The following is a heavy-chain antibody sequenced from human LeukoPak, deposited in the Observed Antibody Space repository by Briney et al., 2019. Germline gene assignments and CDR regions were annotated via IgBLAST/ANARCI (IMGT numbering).Heavy chain of an antibody. V-gene: IGHV4-59*01. D-gene: IGHD3-10*01. CDR2: IYYSGST. J-gene: IGHJ6*03. CDR1: GGSISSYY. Sequence: SETLSLTCTVSGGSISSYYWSWIRQPPGKGLEWIGYIYYSGSTNYNPSLKSRVTISVDTSKNQFSLKLSSVTAADTAVYYCARTMVRGVIYYYYYIDVWGKGTTVTVSS. CDR3: ARTMVRGVIYYYYYIDV.